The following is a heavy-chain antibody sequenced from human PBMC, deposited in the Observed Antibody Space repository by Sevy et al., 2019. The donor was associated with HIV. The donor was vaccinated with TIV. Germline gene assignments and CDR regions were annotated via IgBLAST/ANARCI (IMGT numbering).Heavy chain of an antibody. V-gene: IGHV4-39*01. CDR3: ARYVWFGELLSPVDY. Sequence: SETLSLTCTVSGGSISSSSYYWGWIRQPPGKGLESIGSIYYSGSTYYNPSLKSRVTISVDTSKNQFSLKLSSVTAADTAVYYCARYVWFGELLSPVDYWGQGTLVTVSS. D-gene: IGHD3-10*01. CDR1: GGSISSSSYY. CDR2: IYYSGST. J-gene: IGHJ4*02.